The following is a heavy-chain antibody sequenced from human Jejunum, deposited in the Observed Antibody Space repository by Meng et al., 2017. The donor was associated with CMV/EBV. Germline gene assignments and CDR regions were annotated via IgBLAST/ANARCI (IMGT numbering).Heavy chain of an antibody. CDR3: AKDQAGGYYDFRSGFDY. CDR1: FTSHG. Sequence: FTSHGMHWVRQAPGKGLEWVAFIAYDGSNKYYADSVKGRFTISRDNSKNTLDLQMNSLRVEDAAVYYCAKDQAGGYYDFRSGFDYWGQGTLVTVSS. V-gene: IGHV3-30*02. CDR2: IAYDGSNK. J-gene: IGHJ4*02. D-gene: IGHD3-3*01.